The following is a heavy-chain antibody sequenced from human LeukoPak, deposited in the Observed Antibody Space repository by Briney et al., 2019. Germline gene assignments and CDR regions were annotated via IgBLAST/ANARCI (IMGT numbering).Heavy chain of an antibody. V-gene: IGHV4-59*01. Sequence: SETLSLTCTVSGGSISSYYWSWIRQPPGKGLEWIGYIYYSGSTNYNPSLKSRVTISVDTSKNQFSLKLSSVTAADTAVYYCARSHGDYSDAFDIWGQGTMVTVSS. CDR2: IYYSGST. CDR1: GGSISSYY. J-gene: IGHJ3*02. D-gene: IGHD4-17*01. CDR3: ARSHGDYSDAFDI.